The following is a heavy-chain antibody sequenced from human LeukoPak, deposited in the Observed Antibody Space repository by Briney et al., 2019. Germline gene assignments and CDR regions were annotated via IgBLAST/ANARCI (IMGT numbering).Heavy chain of an antibody. CDR1: GFTFSSYA. J-gene: IGHJ4*02. V-gene: IGHV3-23*01. CDR3: TKGTSGWEQGLDY. D-gene: IGHD1-26*01. Sequence: GGSLRLSCAASGFTFSSYAMGWVRQAPGKGLEWVSAISGSGETTYYADSVMGRFTISRDNSKSTLFLQMNSLRAEDTAVYYCTKGTSGWEQGLDYWGQGTLVTVSS. CDR2: ISGSGETT.